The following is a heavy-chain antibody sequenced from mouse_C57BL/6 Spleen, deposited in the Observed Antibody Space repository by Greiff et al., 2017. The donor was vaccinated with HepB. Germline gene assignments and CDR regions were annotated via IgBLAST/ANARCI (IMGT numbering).Heavy chain of an antibody. CDR1: GYSITSGYY. V-gene: IGHV3-6*01. CDR3: ARAFYYYGSSYDAMDY. CDR2: ISYDGSN. J-gene: IGHJ4*01. Sequence: EVKLVESGPGLVKPSQSLSLTCSVTGYSITSGYYWNWIRQFPGNKLEWMGYISYDGSNNYNPSLKNRISITRDTSKNQFFLKLNSVTTEDTATYYCARAFYYYGSSYDAMDYWGQGTSVTVSS. D-gene: IGHD1-1*01.